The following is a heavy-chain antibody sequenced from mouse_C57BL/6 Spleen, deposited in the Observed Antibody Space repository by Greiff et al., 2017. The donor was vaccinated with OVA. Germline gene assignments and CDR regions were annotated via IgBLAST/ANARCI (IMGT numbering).Heavy chain of an antibody. D-gene: IGHD1-1*01. Sequence: QVQLQQPGAELVRPGSSVKLSCKASGYTFTSYWMDWVKQRPGQGLEWIGNIYPSDSETHYNQQFKDKATLTVDKSSSTAYMQLSSLTSEDSAVXYCARSLSYYGSSRAMDYWGQGTSVTVSS. CDR2: IYPSDSET. CDR3: ARSLSYYGSSRAMDY. J-gene: IGHJ4*01. V-gene: IGHV1-61*01. CDR1: GYTFTSYW.